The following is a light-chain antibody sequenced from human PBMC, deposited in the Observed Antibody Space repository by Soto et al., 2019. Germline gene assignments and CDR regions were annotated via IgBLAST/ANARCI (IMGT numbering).Light chain of an antibody. J-gene: IGKJ1*01. CDR1: QSFSSW. V-gene: IGKV1-5*01. CDR2: NVS. CDR3: QHYNGYSPT. Sequence: DIQMTESPSTLSASVGDTVTITCRASQSFSSWLAWYQQKVGKAPKLLIYNVSALQSGVPSRFSGTGSGTEFTLTTSSLQPDDFATYYCQHYNGYSPTFGLGTKVEIK.